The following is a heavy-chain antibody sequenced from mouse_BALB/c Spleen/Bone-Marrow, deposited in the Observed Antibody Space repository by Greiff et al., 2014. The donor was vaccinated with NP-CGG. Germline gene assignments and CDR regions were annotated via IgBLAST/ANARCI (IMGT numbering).Heavy chain of an antibody. CDR1: GYSFTGYN. J-gene: IGHJ4*01. V-gene: IGHV1S135*01. Sequence: EVQLQQSGPELEKPGASVRISCKASGYSFTGYNINWVRQSNGKSLEWIGYIDPYSGGTSYYQRFKDRATLTVDKSSSTAYMQLKSPTSEDSAVYYCARSLLRRDALDYWGQGTSVTVSS. CDR3: ARSLLRRDALDY. CDR2: IDPYSGGT. D-gene: IGHD2-12*01.